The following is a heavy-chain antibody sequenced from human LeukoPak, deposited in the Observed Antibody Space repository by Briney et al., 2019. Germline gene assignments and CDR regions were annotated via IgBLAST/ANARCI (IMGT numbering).Heavy chain of an antibody. CDR1: GFTFTSSA. CDR2: IVVGSGNT. V-gene: IGHV1-58*01. D-gene: IGHD2-15*01. J-gene: IGHJ4*02. Sequence: SVKVSCKASGFTFTSSAVQWVRQARGQRLEWLGWIVVGSGNTNYAQKFQERVTITRDMSTSTAYMELSSLRSEDTAVYYCALSGSGGTAFDYWGQGTLVTVSS. CDR3: ALSGSGGTAFDY.